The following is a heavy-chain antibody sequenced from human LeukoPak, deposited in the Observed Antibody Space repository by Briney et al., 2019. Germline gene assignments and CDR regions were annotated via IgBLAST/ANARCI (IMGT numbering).Heavy chain of an antibody. CDR3: AKPPRVDYYDSSGYYPALGY. CDR1: GFTFSSYA. V-gene: IGHV3-23*01. J-gene: IGHJ4*02. CDR2: ISGSGGSA. Sequence: GGSLRLSCAASGFTFSSYAMSWVRQAPGKGLEWVSAISGSGGSAYYADSVKGRLTISRDNSKNTLYLQMNSLRAEDTAVYYCAKPPRVDYYDSSGYYPALGYWGQGALVTVSS. D-gene: IGHD3-22*01.